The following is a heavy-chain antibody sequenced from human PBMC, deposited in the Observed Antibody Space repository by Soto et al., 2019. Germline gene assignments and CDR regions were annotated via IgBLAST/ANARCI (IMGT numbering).Heavy chain of an antibody. CDR3: AKETGPN. Sequence: EVQLVESGGGLVQPGRSLRLSCAASGFTFDNYAMHWVRQAPGKGLEWVSGISWNSNTIAYADSVKGRFTISRDNAKKSLYLQMNSLRAEDTAFYYCAKETGPNWGQGTLVTVSS. CDR2: ISWNSNTI. CDR1: GFTFDNYA. J-gene: IGHJ4*02. V-gene: IGHV3-9*01.